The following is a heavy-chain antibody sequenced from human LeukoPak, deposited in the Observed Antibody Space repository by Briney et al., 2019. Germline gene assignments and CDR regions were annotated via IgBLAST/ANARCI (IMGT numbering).Heavy chain of an antibody. CDR2: ISSSGSTI. Sequence: GGSLRLSCAASGFTFSDYYMSWIRQAPGKGLEWVSYISSSGSTIYYADSVKGRFTISRDNAKNSLYLQMNSLRAEDTAVYYCARDQDIVVVPAGLFDPWGQGTLVTVSS. CDR3: ARDQDIVVVPAGLFDP. J-gene: IGHJ5*02. V-gene: IGHV3-11*01. CDR1: GFTFSDYY. D-gene: IGHD2-2*01.